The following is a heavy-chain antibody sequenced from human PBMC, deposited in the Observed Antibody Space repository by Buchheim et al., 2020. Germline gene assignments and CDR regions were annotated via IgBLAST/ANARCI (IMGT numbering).Heavy chain of an antibody. Sequence: QVQLVQSGAEVKKPGASVKVSCKASGYTFTSYDINWVRQATGQGLEWMGWMNPNSGNTGYAQKFQGRVTMTRNTSISTAYMELSSLRSEDTAVYYCAREGYGDFWSGYYPYYYYGMDVWGQGTT. CDR2: MNPNSGNT. CDR1: GYTFTSYD. J-gene: IGHJ6*02. CDR3: AREGYGDFWSGYYPYYYYGMDV. V-gene: IGHV1-8*01. D-gene: IGHD3-3*01.